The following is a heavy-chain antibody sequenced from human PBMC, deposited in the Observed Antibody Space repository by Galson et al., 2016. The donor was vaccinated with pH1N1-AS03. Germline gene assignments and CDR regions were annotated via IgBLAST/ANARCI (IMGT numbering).Heavy chain of an antibody. CDR1: GYTFSSQW. CDR3: GNWLDP. Sequence: QSGAEVKKPGESLKISCQTSGYTFSSQWIGWVRQMPGKGLEWMGMINPDDSQTRYSPSFQGQVTISVDKSISTAYLQWSSLRASDTAMYYYGNWLDPWGQGTLVTVSS. CDR2: INPDDSQT. V-gene: IGHV5-51*03. J-gene: IGHJ5*02.